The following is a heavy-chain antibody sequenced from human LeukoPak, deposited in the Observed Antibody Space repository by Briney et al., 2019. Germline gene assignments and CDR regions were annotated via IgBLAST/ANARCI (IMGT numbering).Heavy chain of an antibody. CDR1: QFTFSRFA. Sequence: GGSLRLSCEASQFTFSRFAMSWIRQAPGTGLEWVSTLSGSGTATYYADSVKGRFTTSRDNSKDTLYLQMDNLSADDTAAYYCAKHLGSHSFLFYYMDVWGTGTSVIVSS. D-gene: IGHD2-21*01. J-gene: IGHJ6*03. V-gene: IGHV3-23*01. CDR3: AKHLGSHSFLFYYMDV. CDR2: LSGSGTAT.